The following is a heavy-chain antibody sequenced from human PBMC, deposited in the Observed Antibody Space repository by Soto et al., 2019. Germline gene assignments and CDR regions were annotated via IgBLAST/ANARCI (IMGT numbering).Heavy chain of an antibody. CDR1: GFTFSSYG. Sequence: GGSLRLSCAASGFTFSSYGTHWVRQAPGKGLEWVAVISYDGSNKHYADSVKGRFTISRDNSKNTLYLQMNSLRAEDRAVYYCAKARLPYSYYGLDVWGQGTTVTVSS. CDR3: AKARLPYSYYGLDV. CDR2: ISYDGSNK. D-gene: IGHD6-25*01. V-gene: IGHV3-30*18. J-gene: IGHJ6*02.